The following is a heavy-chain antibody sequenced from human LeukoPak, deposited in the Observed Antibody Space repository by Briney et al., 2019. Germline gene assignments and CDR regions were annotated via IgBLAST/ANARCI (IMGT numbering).Heavy chain of an antibody. CDR2: IYYSGST. CDR3: ARGYSGYDT. J-gene: IGHJ5*02. CDR1: GGSVSSSRYY. Sequence: PSETLSLTCPVSGGSVSSSRYYWGWIRQPPGRGLEWIGYIYYSGSTNYNPSLKSRVTISVDTSKNQFSLKLSSVTAADTAVYYCARGYSGYDTWGQGTLVTVSS. V-gene: IGHV4-61*01. D-gene: IGHD5-12*01.